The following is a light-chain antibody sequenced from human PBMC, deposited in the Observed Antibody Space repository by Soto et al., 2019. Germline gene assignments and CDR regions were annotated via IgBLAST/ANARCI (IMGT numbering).Light chain of an antibody. V-gene: IGKV3-11*01. J-gene: IGKJ5*01. CDR3: HQRKYWPPLT. CDR2: DAS. Sequence: EAVLTQSPATLSLSPGETATLSCRASHDVDIYVAWYQQKPGQAPRLLIYDASNRATGIPARFSGSGSGTDFTLAISSLEPEDFAVSYCHQRKYWPPLTFGQGTRLE. CDR1: HDVDIY.